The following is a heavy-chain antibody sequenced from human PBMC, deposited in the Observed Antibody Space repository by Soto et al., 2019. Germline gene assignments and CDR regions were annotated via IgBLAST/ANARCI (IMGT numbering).Heavy chain of an antibody. J-gene: IGHJ5*02. Sequence: SGTXSLTCAVAVFSISISNLFSCFRQPPGKGLEWIGEIYHSGSTNYNPSLKSRVTISVDKSKNQFSLKLSSVTAAGTAVYYCARDEEEKQHWLEPWGQGTLV. CDR2: IYHSGST. D-gene: IGHD1-1*01. CDR1: VFSISISNL. CDR3: ARDEEEKQHWLEP. V-gene: IGHV4-4*02.